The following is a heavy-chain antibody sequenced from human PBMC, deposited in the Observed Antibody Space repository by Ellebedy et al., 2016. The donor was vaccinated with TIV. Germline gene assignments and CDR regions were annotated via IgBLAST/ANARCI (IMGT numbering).Heavy chain of an antibody. CDR2: ISTGGDT. CDR1: GFTVSSNY. Sequence: GGSLRLSCATSGFTVSSNYMSWVRQAPGRGLEWVSLISTGGDTFYADSVKGRFTISRDNSKNTLFLQINSLSADDTAVYYCASETFNDVDLEMWGVFDLWGQGTMVTVSS. J-gene: IGHJ3*01. V-gene: IGHV3-66*01. CDR3: ASETFNDVDLEMWGVFDL. D-gene: IGHD1-1*01.